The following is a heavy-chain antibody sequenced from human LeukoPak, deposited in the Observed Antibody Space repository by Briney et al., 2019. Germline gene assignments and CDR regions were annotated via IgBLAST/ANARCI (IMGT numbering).Heavy chain of an antibody. CDR1: GGSISSGDYY. V-gene: IGHV4-30-4*01. J-gene: IGHJ4*02. CDR2: IYYSGST. Sequence: PSQTLSLTCTVSGGSISSGDYYWSWIRQPPGKGLEWIGYIYYSGSTCYNPSLKSRVTISVDTSKNQFSLKLSSVTAADTAVYYCASGYGDYLMTLDYWGQGTLVTVSS. D-gene: IGHD4-17*01. CDR3: ASGYGDYLMTLDY.